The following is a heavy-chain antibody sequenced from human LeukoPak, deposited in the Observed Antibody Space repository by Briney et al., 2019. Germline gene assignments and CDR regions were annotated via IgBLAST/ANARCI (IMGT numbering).Heavy chain of an antibody. V-gene: IGHV4-34*01. CDR2: INHSGST. J-gene: IGHJ3*02. CDR3: ARNSHSPPFGVVIRPVAFDI. CDR1: GGSFSGYY. D-gene: IGHD3-3*01. Sequence: PSETLSLTCAVYGGSFSGYYWSWIRQPPGKGLEWIGEINHSGSTNYNPSLKSRVTISVDTSKNQFSLKLSSVTAADTAVYYCARNSHSPPFGVVIRPVAFDIWGQGTMVTVSS.